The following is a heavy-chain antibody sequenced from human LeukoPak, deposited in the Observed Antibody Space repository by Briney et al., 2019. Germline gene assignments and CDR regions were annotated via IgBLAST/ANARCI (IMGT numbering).Heavy chain of an antibody. J-gene: IGHJ4*02. Sequence: GGPLRLSCAASGFRFSDHYMSWIRQAPGKGPEWISYISGNSGDIAYADSVKGRSTISRDNAKNSLHLQMNSLRVEDPAVYHCVRHAGRTGGQWGQGILITVSS. CDR1: GFRFSDHY. CDR2: ISGNSGDI. CDR3: VRHAGRTGGQ. V-gene: IGHV3/OR16-9*01. D-gene: IGHD3-10*01.